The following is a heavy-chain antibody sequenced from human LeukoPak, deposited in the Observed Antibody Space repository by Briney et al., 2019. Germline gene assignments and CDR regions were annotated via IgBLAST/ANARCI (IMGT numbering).Heavy chain of an antibody. D-gene: IGHD3-10*01. V-gene: IGHV1-69*13. CDR3: ARGPYGMYYYYYMDV. CDR1: GYTFTSYG. J-gene: IGHJ6*03. Sequence: ASVKVSCKASGYTFTSYGISWVRQAPGQGLEWMGGIIPIFGTANYAQKFQGRVTITAGESTSTAYMELSSLRSEDTAVYYCARGPYGMYYYYYMDVWGKGTTVTVSS. CDR2: IIPIFGTA.